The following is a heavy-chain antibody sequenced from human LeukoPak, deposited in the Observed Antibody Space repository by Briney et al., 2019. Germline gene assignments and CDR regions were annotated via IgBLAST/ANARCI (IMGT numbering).Heavy chain of an antibody. CDR3: ARGYSVPTTYAFDI. CDR2: ISSSSSYI. V-gene: IGHV3-21*01. D-gene: IGHD1-1*01. J-gene: IGHJ3*02. CDR1: GFTFSTYA. Sequence: GGSLRLSCAASGFTFSTYAMNWVRQAPGKGLEWVSSISSSSSYIYYADSVKGRFTISRDNAKNSLYLQMNSLRAEDTAVYYCARGYSVPTTYAFDIWGQGTMVTVSS.